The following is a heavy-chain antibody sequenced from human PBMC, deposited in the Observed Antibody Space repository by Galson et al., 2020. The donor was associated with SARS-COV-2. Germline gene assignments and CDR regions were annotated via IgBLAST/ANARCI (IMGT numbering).Heavy chain of an antibody. CDR1: GGSISSYY. J-gene: IGHJ4*02. CDR3: ERLRWLQGGIDY. D-gene: IGHD5-12*01. V-gene: IGHV4-59*08. Sequence: SETLSLTCTVSGGSISSYYWSWIRQPPGKGLEWIGYIYYSGSTNYNPSLKSRVTISVDTSKNQFSLKLSSVTAADTAVYYCERLRWLQGGIDYWGQGTLVTVSS. CDR2: IYYSGST.